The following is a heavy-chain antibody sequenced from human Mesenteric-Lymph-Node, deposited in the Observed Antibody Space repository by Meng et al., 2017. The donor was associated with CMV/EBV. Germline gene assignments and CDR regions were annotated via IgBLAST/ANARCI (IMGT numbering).Heavy chain of an antibody. J-gene: IGHJ4*02. CDR1: GGSISSGYY. D-gene: IGHD7-27*01. CDR2: IYPSGNT. V-gene: IGHV4-38-2*02. CDR3: ARVGITGDEGDY. Sequence: SETLSLTCTVSGGSISSGYYWGWIRQAPGKGLEWIGNIYPSGNTYYNPSLKTRVTISVDTSKNQFSLKLSSVTAADTAVYYCARVGITGDEGDYWGQGTLVTVSS.